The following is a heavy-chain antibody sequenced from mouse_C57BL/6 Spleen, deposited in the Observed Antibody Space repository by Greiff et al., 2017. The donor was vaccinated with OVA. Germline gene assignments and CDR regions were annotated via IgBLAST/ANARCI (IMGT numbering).Heavy chain of an antibody. CDR3: ANGYYEASAMDY. CDR2: ISYDGSN. V-gene: IGHV3-6*01. Sequence: VQLQQSGPGLVKPSQSLSLTCSVTGYSITSGYYWNWIRQFPGNKLEWMGYISYDGSNNYNPSLKNRISITRDTSKNQFFLKLNSVTTEDTATYYCANGYYEASAMDYWGQGTSVTVSS. CDR1: GYSITSGYY. J-gene: IGHJ4*01. D-gene: IGHD2-3*01.